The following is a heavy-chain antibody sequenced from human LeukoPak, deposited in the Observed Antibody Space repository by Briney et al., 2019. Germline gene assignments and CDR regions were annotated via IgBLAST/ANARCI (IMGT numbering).Heavy chain of an antibody. CDR3: ARDYVDDIPMIKDY. Sequence: GASVKVSCKASGYTFTSYHMHWVRQAPGQGLEWMGKINLSGGSTTYAQKFQGRVTVTRDTSTSTVYMELSSLRSEDMAVYYCARDYVDDIPMIKDYWGQGTLVTVSS. CDR1: GYTFTSYH. D-gene: IGHD2-8*01. CDR2: INLSGGST. V-gene: IGHV1-46*01. J-gene: IGHJ4*02.